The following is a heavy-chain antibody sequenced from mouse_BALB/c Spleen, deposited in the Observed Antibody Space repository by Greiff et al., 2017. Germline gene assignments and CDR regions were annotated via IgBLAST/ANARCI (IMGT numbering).Heavy chain of an antibody. V-gene: IGHV5-4*02. D-gene: IGHD1-1*01. CDR2: ISDGGSYT. CDR3: ARAYGSHWYFDV. Sequence: DVKLVESGGGLVKPGGSLKLSCAASGFTFSDYYMYWVRQTPEKRLEWVATISDGGSYTYYPDSVKGRFTISRDNAKNNLYLQMSSLKSEDTAMYYCARAYGSHWYFDVWGAGTTVTVSS. J-gene: IGHJ1*01. CDR1: GFTFSDYY.